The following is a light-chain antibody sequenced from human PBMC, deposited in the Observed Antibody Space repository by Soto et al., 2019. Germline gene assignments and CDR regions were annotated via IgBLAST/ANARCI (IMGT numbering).Light chain of an antibody. CDR1: SSTIGAGYD. Sequence: QAVVTQPPSVSGAPGQRVTISCTGSSSTIGAGYDVHWYQQLPGTAPKVLIYGNSNRPSGVPDRFSGSKSGTSASLAITGLQAEDEADYYCQSYDSSLSGYVFGTGTKLTVL. J-gene: IGLJ1*01. V-gene: IGLV1-40*01. CDR2: GNS. CDR3: QSYDSSLSGYV.